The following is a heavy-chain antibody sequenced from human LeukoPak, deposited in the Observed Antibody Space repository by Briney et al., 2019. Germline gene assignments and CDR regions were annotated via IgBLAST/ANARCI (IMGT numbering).Heavy chain of an antibody. CDR3: ARDPVVGDYGGNFYYYYGMDV. Sequence: VASVKVSCKASGYTFTSNYIHWVRQAPGQGLEWMGMIYPRDGSTSYAQKFQGRVTVTRDTSTSTAYMELSSLRSEDTAVYYCARDPVVGDYGGNFYYYYGMDVWGQGTTVTVSS. CDR2: IYPRDGST. D-gene: IGHD4-23*01. CDR1: GYTFTSNY. J-gene: IGHJ6*02. V-gene: IGHV1-46*01.